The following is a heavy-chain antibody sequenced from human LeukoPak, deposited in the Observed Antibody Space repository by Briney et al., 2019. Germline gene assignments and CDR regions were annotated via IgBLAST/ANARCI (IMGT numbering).Heavy chain of an antibody. CDR1: GFTFSSYG. D-gene: IGHD2-2*01. CDR2: VRYDGSNK. Sequence: GGSLRLSCAASGFTFSSYGMHWVRQAPGKGLEWVAFVRYDGSNKYYADSVKGRFTISRDNSKNTLYLQMNSLRAEDTAVYYCAKRIVVVPAEVVGNYWGQGTLVTVSS. V-gene: IGHV3-30*02. J-gene: IGHJ4*02. CDR3: AKRIVVVPAEVVGNY.